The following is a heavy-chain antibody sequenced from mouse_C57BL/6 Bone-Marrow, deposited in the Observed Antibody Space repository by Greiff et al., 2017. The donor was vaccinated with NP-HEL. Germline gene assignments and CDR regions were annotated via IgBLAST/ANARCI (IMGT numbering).Heavy chain of an antibody. CDR2: IYPGSGST. Sequence: VQLQQPGAELVKPGASVKMSCKASGYTFTSYWITWVKQRPGQGLEWIGDIYPGSGSTNYNEKFKSKATLTVDTSSSTAYMQLSSLTSEDSAVYYCARGETAQATSYAMDYWGQGTSVTVSS. CDR3: ARGETAQATSYAMDY. J-gene: IGHJ4*01. D-gene: IGHD3-2*02. CDR1: GYTFTSYW. V-gene: IGHV1-55*01.